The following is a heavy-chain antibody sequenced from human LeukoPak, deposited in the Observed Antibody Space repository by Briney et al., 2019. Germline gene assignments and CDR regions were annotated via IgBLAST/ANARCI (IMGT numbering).Heavy chain of an antibody. D-gene: IGHD5-18*01. V-gene: IGHV3-9*01. J-gene: IGHJ4*02. CDR1: GFTFDDYA. CDR3: ARDEDTAMVTFDY. CDR2: ISWNSGSI. Sequence: GGSLRLSCAASGFTFDDYAMHWVRQAPGKGLEWVSGISWNSGSIGYADSVKGRFTISRDNAKNSLYLQMNSLRAEDTAVYYCARDEDTAMVTFDYWGQGTLVTVSS.